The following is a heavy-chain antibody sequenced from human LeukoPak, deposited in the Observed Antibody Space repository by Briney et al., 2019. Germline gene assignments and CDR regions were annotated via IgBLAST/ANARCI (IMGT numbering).Heavy chain of an antibody. V-gene: IGHV3-23*01. Sequence: PGGSLRLSCAASGFTFSSYAMSWVRQAPGKGLEWVSAISGSGGSTYYADSVKGRFTISRDNSKNTLYLQMNSLRAEDTALYYCAKGGRYCSSTSARAPCYMDVWGKGTTVTVSS. CDR1: GFTFSSYA. CDR2: ISGSGGST. J-gene: IGHJ6*03. D-gene: IGHD2-2*01. CDR3: AKGGRYCSSTSARAPCYMDV.